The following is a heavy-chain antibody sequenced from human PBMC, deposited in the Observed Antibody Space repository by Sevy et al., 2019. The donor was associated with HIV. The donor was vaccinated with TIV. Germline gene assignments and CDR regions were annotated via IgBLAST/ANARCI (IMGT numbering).Heavy chain of an antibody. CDR3: AGAYYYDSSGCDAFDI. CDR2: ISSSSSTI. Sequence: GGSLRLSCAASGFTFSSYSMNWVRQAPGKGLEWVSYISSSSSTIYYADSVKGRFTISRDNAKNSLYLQMNSLRDEDTAVYYFAGAYYYDSSGCDAFDIWGQGTMVTVSS. J-gene: IGHJ3*02. V-gene: IGHV3-48*02. CDR1: GFTFSSYS. D-gene: IGHD3-22*01.